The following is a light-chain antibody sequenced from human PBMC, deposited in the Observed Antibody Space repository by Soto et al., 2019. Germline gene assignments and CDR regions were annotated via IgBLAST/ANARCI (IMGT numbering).Light chain of an antibody. V-gene: IGLV2-14*01. CDR2: EVT. CDR1: SSDVGDNY. J-gene: IGLJ1*01. CDR3: NSYTSSTSRYV. Sequence: QSALTQATSASIFPGQSVTISCTVTSSDVGDNYVSWYQQHPGKAPKLMIYEVTNRPSGVSTRFSASKSGNTASLTISGLQAEDEADYYCNSYTSSTSRYVFGTGTKF.